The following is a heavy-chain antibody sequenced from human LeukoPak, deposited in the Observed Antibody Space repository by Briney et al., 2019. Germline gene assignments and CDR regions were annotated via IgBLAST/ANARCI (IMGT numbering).Heavy chain of an antibody. CDR1: GYTLTDYY. D-gene: IGHD3-22*01. J-gene: IGHJ4*02. V-gene: IGHV1-2*06. Sequence: ASVKVSCKASGYTLTDYYMHWVRQAPGQGLEWMGRINPNSGGTNYAQKFQGRVTMTSDTSISTVYMELSRLRSDDTAVYYCARVGYYESSGYYEYWGRGTLVTVSS. CDR2: INPNSGGT. CDR3: ARVGYYESSGYYEY.